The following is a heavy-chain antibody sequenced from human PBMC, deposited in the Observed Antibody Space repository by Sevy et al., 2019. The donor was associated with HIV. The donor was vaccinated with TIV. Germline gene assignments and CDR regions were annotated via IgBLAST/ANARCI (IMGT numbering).Heavy chain of an antibody. D-gene: IGHD5-18*01. CDR2: IGGSGVRT. CDR1: GFTFSSYA. Sequence: GGSLRLSCAASGFTFSSYAMTWVRQAPGKGLEWVSAIGGSGVRTYYADSVKGRFTISRDNSKNTLYLQMNSLRAEDTAVYYCAKDRAAMVGDAFDIWGQGTMVTVSS. CDR3: AKDRAAMVGDAFDI. J-gene: IGHJ3*02. V-gene: IGHV3-23*01.